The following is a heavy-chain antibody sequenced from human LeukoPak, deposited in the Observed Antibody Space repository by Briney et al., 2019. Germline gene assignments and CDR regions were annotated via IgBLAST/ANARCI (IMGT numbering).Heavy chain of an antibody. D-gene: IGHD5-24*01. V-gene: IGHV3-7*01. CDR1: GFTFSTSW. CDR3: VRVGRDGYTLDY. CDR2: IKQDGSER. Sequence: PGGSLRLSCAASGFTFSTSWMGWVRQAPGKGLDWVANIKQDGSERYYVDSVKGRFTISRDNAKNSLYLQMNSLRAEDTAVYYCVRVGRDGYTLDYWGQGTLVTVSS. J-gene: IGHJ4*02.